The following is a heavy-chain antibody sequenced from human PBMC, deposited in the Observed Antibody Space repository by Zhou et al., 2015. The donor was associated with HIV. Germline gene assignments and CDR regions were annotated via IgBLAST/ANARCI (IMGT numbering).Heavy chain of an antibody. CDR3: AREGWGSWYLDL. CDR2: ITPILATT. V-gene: IGHV1-69*06. D-gene: IGHD7-27*01. Sequence: QLQLVQSGAEVKKPGSSVKVSCKASGGTFSTYAISWVRQAPGQGLEWMGGITPILATTKYAQKFQGRVTITADRSTNTAYMDLRGLSSEDTAVYYCAREGWGSWYLDLWGRGTLVSVSS. J-gene: IGHJ2*01. CDR1: GGTFSTYA.